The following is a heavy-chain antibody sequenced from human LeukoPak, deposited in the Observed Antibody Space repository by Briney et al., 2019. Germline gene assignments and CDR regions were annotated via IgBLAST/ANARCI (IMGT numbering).Heavy chain of an antibody. D-gene: IGHD2-2*01. Sequence: ASVKVSCKASGYTFTSYGISWVRQAPGQGLEWMGWISAYNGNTNYAQKLQGRVTMTTDTPTSTAYVELRSLRSDDTAVYYCAREICSSTSCNWFDPWGQGTLVTVSS. CDR1: GYTFTSYG. J-gene: IGHJ5*02. V-gene: IGHV1-18*01. CDR2: ISAYNGNT. CDR3: AREICSSTSCNWFDP.